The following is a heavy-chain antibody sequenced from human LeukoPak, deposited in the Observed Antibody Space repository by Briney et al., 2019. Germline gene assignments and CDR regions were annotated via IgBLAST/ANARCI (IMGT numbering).Heavy chain of an antibody. Sequence: GASVKVSCKASGYTFTNYGISWVRQAPGQGLEWMGWISAYDGTTDSTQKLQGRVTMTTDTSTRTAYMELRGLRSDDTAVYYCARSHAFDIWGQGTMVTVPS. CDR2: ISAYDGTT. J-gene: IGHJ3*02. V-gene: IGHV1-18*01. CDR1: GYTFTNYG. CDR3: ARSHAFDI.